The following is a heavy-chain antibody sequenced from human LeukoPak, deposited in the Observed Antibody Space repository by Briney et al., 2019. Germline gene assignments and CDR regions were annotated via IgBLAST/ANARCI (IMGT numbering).Heavy chain of an antibody. CDR1: GCTFSTYW. V-gene: IGHV3-74*01. Sequence: GGALRLSCAASGCTFSTYWMHWVRQAPGKGLGWVSRMNSDGSSTDYADSVKGGFTISRDKAKNTLYLQMNSLRDEDTALYSCVGSRGWSAFDYWGQGTLVTVSS. J-gene: IGHJ4*02. CDR2: MNSDGSST. CDR3: VGSRGWSAFDY. D-gene: IGHD6-19*01.